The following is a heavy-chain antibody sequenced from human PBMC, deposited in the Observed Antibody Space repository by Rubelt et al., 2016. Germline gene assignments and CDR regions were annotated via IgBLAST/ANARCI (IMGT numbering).Heavy chain of an antibody. CDR2: IIHIFGTG. Sequence: QVQLVQSGAEVKKPGSSVKVSCKASGGTFSSYAISWVRQAPGQGLEWMGGIIHIFGTGNYAQKFQGRVTITADESTSTAYMELRSLRSDDTAVYYCARDNRALDAFDIWGQGTMVTVSS. V-gene: IGHV1-69*01. CDR3: ARDNRALDAFDI. D-gene: IGHD1-14*01. J-gene: IGHJ3*02. CDR1: GGTFSSYA.